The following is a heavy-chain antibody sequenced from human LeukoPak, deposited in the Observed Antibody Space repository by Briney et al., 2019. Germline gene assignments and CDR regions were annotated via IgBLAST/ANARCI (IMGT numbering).Heavy chain of an antibody. D-gene: IGHD2-8*01. Sequence: PGGSLRLSCAASGFTFSSYWMHWVRQAPGKGLVWVSRINSDGSSTSYADSVKGRFTISRDNAKNTLYLQMNSLRAEDTAVYYCARDWGYCTNGVCPGDWGQGTLVTVSS. CDR1: GFTFSSYW. CDR2: INSDGSST. V-gene: IGHV3-74*01. CDR3: ARDWGYCTNGVCPGD. J-gene: IGHJ4*02.